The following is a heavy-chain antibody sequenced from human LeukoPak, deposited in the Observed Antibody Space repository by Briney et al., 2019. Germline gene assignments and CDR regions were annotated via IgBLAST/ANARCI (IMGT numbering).Heavy chain of an antibody. CDR3: VKDRTGAYCGGDCYSLSS. D-gene: IGHD2-21*02. J-gene: IGHJ5*02. V-gene: IGHV3-43*01. CDR1: GFTFGDYT. Sequence: GGSLKLSCAASGFTFGDYTMHWVRQAPGKGLEWVSLINWEGGSTYYADSVKGRFTISRDNSKNSLFLQMKSLRTEDTALYYCVKDRTGAYCGGDCYSLSSWGQGTLVTVSS. CDR2: INWEGGST.